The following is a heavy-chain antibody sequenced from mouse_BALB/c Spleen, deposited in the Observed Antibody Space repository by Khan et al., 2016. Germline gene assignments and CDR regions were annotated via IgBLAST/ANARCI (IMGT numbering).Heavy chain of an antibody. J-gene: IGHJ3*01. CDR3: ARDGSSPAWFAY. V-gene: IGHV1S136*01. CDR2: INPYNDGT. D-gene: IGHD1-1*01. CDR1: GYTFTSYV. Sequence: VQLKESGPELVKPGASVKMSCKASGYTFTSYVLHWVKQKPGQGLEWIGYINPYNDGTKYNEKFKGKATLTSDKSSNTAFMEFSSLTSEDSAVYYCARDGSSPAWFAYWGQGTLGTVSA.